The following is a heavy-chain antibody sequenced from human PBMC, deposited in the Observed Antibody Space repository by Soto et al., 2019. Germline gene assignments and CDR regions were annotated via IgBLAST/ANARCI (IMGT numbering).Heavy chain of an antibody. Sequence: PGGSLRLSCAASGFTVSSKYMSWVRQAPGKGLEWVSLIQSGGPTYYADSVKGRFTISRDTSENTLHLQMDSLRAEDTAVYYCAREDGGYDPRYYSYYYTDVWGKGTTVTVSS. D-gene: IGHD5-12*01. V-gene: IGHV3-66*01. CDR3: AREDGGYDPRYYSYYYTDV. CDR1: GFTVSSKY. CDR2: IQSGGPT. J-gene: IGHJ6*03.